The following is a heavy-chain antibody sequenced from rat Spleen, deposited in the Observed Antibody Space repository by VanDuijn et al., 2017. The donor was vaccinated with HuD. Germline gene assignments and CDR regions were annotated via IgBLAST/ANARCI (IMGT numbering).Heavy chain of an antibody. V-gene: IGHV5-7*01. Sequence: EVQLVESGGGLVQPGRSLKLSCAASGFTLSDYVMHWIRQAPTKGLEWVATIAYDGSSTYYRDSVKGRFTISRDDAKSTLYLQMDSLRSEDTATYYCARQAYPWGQGVMVTVSS. J-gene: IGHJ2*01. CDR3: ARQAYP. CDR2: IAYDGSST. CDR1: GFTLSDYV. D-gene: IGHD3-8*01.